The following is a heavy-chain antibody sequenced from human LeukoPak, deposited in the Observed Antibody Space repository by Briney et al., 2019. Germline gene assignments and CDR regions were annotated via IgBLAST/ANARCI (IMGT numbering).Heavy chain of an antibody. CDR2: ISSSGSTI. CDR1: GFTFSDYY. V-gene: IGHV3-11*01. J-gene: IGHJ4*02. CDR3: ARDEVSVSDADGSDY. D-gene: IGHD1-26*01. Sequence: PGGSLRLSCAASGFTFSDYYMSWIRQAPGKGLEWVSYISSSGSTIYYADSVKGRFTISRDDAKNSLYLQMNSLRAEDTAVYYCARDEVSVSDADGSDYWGQGTLVTVSS.